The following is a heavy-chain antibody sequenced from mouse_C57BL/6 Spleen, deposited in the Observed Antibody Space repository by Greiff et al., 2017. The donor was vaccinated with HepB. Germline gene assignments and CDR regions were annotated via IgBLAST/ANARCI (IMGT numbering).Heavy chain of an antibody. CDR3: ARSWEYDEGLFAY. V-gene: IGHV1-82*01. Sequence: QVQLKESGPELVKPGASVKISCKASGYAFSSSWMNWVKQRPGKGLEWIGRIYPGDGDTNYNGKFKGKATLTADKSSSTAYMQLSSLTSEDSAVYFCARSWEYDEGLFAYWGQGTLVTVSA. CDR1: GYAFSSSW. J-gene: IGHJ3*01. CDR2: IYPGDGDT. D-gene: IGHD2-14*01.